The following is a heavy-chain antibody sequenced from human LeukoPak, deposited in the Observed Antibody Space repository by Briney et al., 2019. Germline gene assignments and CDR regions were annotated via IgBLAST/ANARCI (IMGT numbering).Heavy chain of an antibody. J-gene: IGHJ4*02. CDR3: ARSYYFGSGSYYPDY. CDR2: IYYSGST. CDR1: GGSISSSSYY. D-gene: IGHD3-10*01. Sequence: SETLSLTCSVSGGSISSSSYYWGWIRQPPDKGLEWIASIYYSGSTYYNPSLKSRVTISVDTSKNQFSLKLSSVTAADTAVYYCARSYYFGSGSYYPDYWGQGTLVTVSS. V-gene: IGHV4-39*01.